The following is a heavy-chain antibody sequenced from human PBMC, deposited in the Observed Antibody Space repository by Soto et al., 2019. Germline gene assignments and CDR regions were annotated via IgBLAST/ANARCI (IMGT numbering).Heavy chain of an antibody. D-gene: IGHD3-10*01. Sequence: QVQLQESGPGLVKPSQTLSLTCTVSGGSISSGGYYWSWIRQHPGKGLEWLGYIHYSGSTYYNPSLSSQGTISVDTSKTQFSLKLRSVTAADTDVYYCPLLWGRLDVWGQGTTVTVSS. V-gene: IGHV4-31*01. J-gene: IGHJ6*02. CDR2: IHYSGST. CDR1: GGSISSGGYY. CDR3: PLLWGRLDV.